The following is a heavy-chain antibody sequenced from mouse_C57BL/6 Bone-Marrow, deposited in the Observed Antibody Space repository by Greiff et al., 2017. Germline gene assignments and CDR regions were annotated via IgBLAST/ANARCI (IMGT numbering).Heavy chain of an antibody. J-gene: IGHJ3*01. Sequence: EVQLVESGGGLVKPGGSLKLSCAASGFTFSDYGMHWVRQAPEKGLEWVAYISSGSSTIYYADTVKGRFTISRDNAKNTLFLQMTSLRSEVTAMYYCARLDSSGYFAYWGQGTLVTVSA. CDR2: ISSGSSTI. D-gene: IGHD3-2*02. CDR3: ARLDSSGYFAY. V-gene: IGHV5-17*01. CDR1: GFTFSDYG.